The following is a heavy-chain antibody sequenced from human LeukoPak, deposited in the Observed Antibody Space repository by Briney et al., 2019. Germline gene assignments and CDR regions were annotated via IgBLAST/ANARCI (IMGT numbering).Heavy chain of an antibody. CDR2: INHSGST. Sequence: SETLSLTCAVYGGSFSGYYWSWIRQPPGKGLEWIGEINHSGSTNYNPSLKSRVTISVDTSKNQFSLKLSSVTAADTAVYYCARSARRLGVVDYWGQGTLVTVSS. D-gene: IGHD6-6*01. J-gene: IGHJ4*02. V-gene: IGHV4-34*01. CDR3: ARSARRLGVVDY. CDR1: GGSFSGYY.